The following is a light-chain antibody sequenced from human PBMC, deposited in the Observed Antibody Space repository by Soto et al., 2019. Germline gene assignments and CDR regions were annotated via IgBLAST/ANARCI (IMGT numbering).Light chain of an antibody. CDR1: QGISSY. J-gene: IGKJ1*01. V-gene: IGKV1-9*01. Sequence: IQLTQSPSSLSASVGDRVTITCRASQGISSYLAWYQQKPGKAPKLLIYAASTLQSGVPSRFSGRTPGTEFTLTISSLQPEDFATYYCLQHNSYPPTFGQGTKVDIK. CDR3: LQHNSYPPT. CDR2: AAS.